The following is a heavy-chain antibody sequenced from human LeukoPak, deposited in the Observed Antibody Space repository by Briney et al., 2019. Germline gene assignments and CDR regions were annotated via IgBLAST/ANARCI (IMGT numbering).Heavy chain of an antibody. CDR3: TRRDCSGSTCWSDY. D-gene: IGHD2-15*01. CDR1: GFTFSGSA. Sequence: PGGSLRLSCAASGFTFSGSAMYWVRQASGKGLEWVGRIGNKPNNYATAYAASVKGRFTISRDDSKNTAYLQMNSLKSEDTAVYYCTRRDCSGSTCWSDYWGQGTLVTVSS. J-gene: IGHJ4*02. V-gene: IGHV3-73*01. CDR2: IGNKPNNYAT.